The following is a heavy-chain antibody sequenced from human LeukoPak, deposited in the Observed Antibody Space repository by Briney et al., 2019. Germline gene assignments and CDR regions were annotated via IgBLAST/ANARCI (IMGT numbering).Heavy chain of an antibody. CDR3: AKALGSSSRGDFDY. D-gene: IGHD1-26*01. CDR1: GFTFSSYA. Sequence: GGSLRLSCAAAGFTFSSYAMSWVRQAPGKGLEWVSAISGSGGSTYHADSGKGRFTISTDTSKNTLSLQMNSLRAEATAVSYCAKALGSSSRGDFDYWGQGTLVTVSS. J-gene: IGHJ4*02. V-gene: IGHV3-23*01. CDR2: ISGSGGST.